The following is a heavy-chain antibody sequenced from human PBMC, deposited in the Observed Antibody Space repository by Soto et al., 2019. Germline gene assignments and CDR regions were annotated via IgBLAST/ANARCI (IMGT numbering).Heavy chain of an antibody. CDR1: GGSFSGYY. CDR2: INHSGST. J-gene: IGHJ5*02. V-gene: IGHV4-34*01. D-gene: IGHD2-2*01. CDR3: ARAPDIVVVPAAMQNWFDP. Sequence: SETLSLTCAVYGGSFSGYYWSWIRQPPGKGLEWIGEINHSGSTNYNPSLKSRVTISVDTSKNQFSLKLSSVTAADTAVYYCARAPDIVVVPAAMQNWFDPWGQGTLVTVSS.